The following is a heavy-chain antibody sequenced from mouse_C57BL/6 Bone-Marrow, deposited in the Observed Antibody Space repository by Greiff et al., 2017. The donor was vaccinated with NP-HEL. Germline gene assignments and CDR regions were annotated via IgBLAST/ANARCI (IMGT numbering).Heavy chain of an antibody. J-gene: IGHJ3*01. CDR3: ARYEDYDYPWFSY. D-gene: IGHD2-4*01. Sequence: QVQLQQSGPALVKPGASVKISCKASGYSFTSYYIHWVKQRPGQGLEWIGWIYPGSGNTKYNEKFKGKATLTADTSSSTAYMQLSSLTSEDSAVYYCARYEDYDYPWFSYWGQGTLVTVSA. V-gene: IGHV1-66*01. CDR2: IYPGSGNT. CDR1: GYSFTSYY.